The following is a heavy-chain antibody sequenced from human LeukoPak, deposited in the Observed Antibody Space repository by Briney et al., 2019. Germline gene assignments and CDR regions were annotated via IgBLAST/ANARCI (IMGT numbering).Heavy chain of an antibody. Sequence: GGSLRLSCAVSGFTFSINALSWVRQAPGKGLEWVSSITSGGSTFYSDSVKGRFTISRDNSKNTLYLQMDSLRAEDTAVYYYAKLPGDYWGQGTLVTVSS. J-gene: IGHJ4*02. CDR3: AKLPGDY. CDR1: GFTFSINA. CDR2: ITSGGST. V-gene: IGHV3-23*01.